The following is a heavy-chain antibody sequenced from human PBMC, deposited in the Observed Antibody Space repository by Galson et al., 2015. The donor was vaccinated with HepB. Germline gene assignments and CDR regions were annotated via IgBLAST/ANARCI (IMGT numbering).Heavy chain of an antibody. D-gene: IGHD2-21*01. Sequence: SLRLSCAASGFTFSSYSMSWVRQAPGKGLEWVSYISGSANTVYYADSVKGRFTISRDNAKNSLYLQMNSLRPEDTAMYYCASGPGSGCGGDCWPIFDYWGLGTLVTVSS. CDR1: GFTFSSYS. V-gene: IGHV3-48*01. CDR3: ASGPGSGCGGDCWPIFDY. CDR2: ISGSANTV. J-gene: IGHJ4*02.